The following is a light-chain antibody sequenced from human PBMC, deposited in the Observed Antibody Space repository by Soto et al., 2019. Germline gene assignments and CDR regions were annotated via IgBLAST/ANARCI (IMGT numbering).Light chain of an antibody. Sequence: DIQMTQSPSTLPASVGDRVTITGRASQSISNWLAWYRQKPGTAPKLLIYHASTLESGVPSRFSGSGSGTEFTLTISCLQSEDFATYYCQQYYSYPRTFGQGTKVDIK. V-gene: IGKV1-5*01. CDR3: QQYYSYPRT. J-gene: IGKJ1*01. CDR2: HAS. CDR1: QSISNW.